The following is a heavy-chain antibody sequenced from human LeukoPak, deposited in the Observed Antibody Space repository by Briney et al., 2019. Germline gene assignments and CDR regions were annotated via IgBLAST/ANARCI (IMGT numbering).Heavy chain of an antibody. D-gene: IGHD5-24*01. CDR1: GFTFKNYD. CDR2: ITTNGGAT. CDR3: ARDPLEGYYGMDV. V-gene: IGHV3-23*01. J-gene: IGHJ6*02. Sequence: GGSLRLSCAASGFTFKNYDMNWVRQAPGKGLEWVSSITTNGGATYYADSVKGRFTISRDNSKNTLYLQMDSLRADDTAVYYCARDPLEGYYGMDVWGQGTTVTVSS.